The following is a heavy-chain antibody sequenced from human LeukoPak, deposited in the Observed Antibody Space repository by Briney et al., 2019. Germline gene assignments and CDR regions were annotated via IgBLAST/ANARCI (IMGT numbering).Heavy chain of an antibody. CDR3: ARERSTVTEFDY. CDR1: GGSISISSYY. V-gene: IGHV4-39*07. CDR2: IYHSGST. D-gene: IGHD4-17*01. J-gene: IGHJ4*02. Sequence: SETLSLTCTVSGGSISISSYYWGWIRQPPGKGLEWIGSIYHSGSTYYTPSLKSRVTISADTSNNQFSLKLTSVTAADTAIYYCARERSTVTEFDYWGRGTLVIVSS.